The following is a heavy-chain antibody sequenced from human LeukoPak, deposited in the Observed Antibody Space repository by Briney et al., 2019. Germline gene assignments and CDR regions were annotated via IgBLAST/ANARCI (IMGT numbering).Heavy chain of an antibody. CDR3: ARPYSSGCES. CDR2: ISSNSSYI. J-gene: IGHJ4*02. D-gene: IGHD6-19*01. Sequence: GGSLRLSCEASGFTFSSYSMNWVRQAPGKGLAGVSSISSNSSYIYYADSLKGRFTISRDNAKNSLYLQMNSLRAEDTAVYYCARPYSSGCESWGQGTLVTVSS. CDR1: GFTFSSYS. V-gene: IGHV3-21*01.